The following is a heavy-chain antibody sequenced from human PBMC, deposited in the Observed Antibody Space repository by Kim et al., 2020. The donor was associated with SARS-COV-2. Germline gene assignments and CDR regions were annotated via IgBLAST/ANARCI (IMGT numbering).Heavy chain of an antibody. D-gene: IGHD1-7*01. CDR1: GYTLTELS. Sequence: ASVKVSCKVSGYTLTELSMHWVRQAPGKGLEWMGGFDPEDGETIYAQKFQGRVTMTEDTSTDTAYMELSSLRSEDTAVYYCAIYNWNYHWFDPWGQGTLVTVSS. V-gene: IGHV1-24*01. CDR2: FDPEDGET. J-gene: IGHJ5*02. CDR3: AIYNWNYHWFDP.